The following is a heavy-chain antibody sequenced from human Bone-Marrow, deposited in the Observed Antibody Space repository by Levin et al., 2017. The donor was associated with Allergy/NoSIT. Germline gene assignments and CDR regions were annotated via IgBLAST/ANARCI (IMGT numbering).Heavy chain of an antibody. CDR1: GDSITPFY. V-gene: IGHV4-4*07. D-gene: IGHD1-26*01. J-gene: IGHJ3*02. Sequence: SQTLSLTCTVSGDSITPFYWNWVRQSADRGLEWIGRVYTSGPPLYNPALKSRVTMSVDTSQNLLSLKLSSLTASDTAVYYCARIKSGSSYDAFDMWGQGTMVTVSS. CDR3: ARIKSGSSYDAFDM. CDR2: VYTSGPP.